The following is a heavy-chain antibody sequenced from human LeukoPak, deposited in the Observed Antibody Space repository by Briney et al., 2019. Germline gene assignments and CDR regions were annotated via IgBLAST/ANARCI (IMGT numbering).Heavy chain of an antibody. CDR1: GFIFSSYS. CDR3: ARDLGYSYGWGDY. D-gene: IGHD5-18*01. Sequence: GGSLRLSCAASGFIFSSYSMNWVRQAPGKGLEWVSYISSSSSTIYYADSVKGRFTISRDNAKNSLYLQMNSLRAEDTAVYYCARDLGYSYGWGDYWGQGTLVTVSS. CDR2: ISSSSSTI. J-gene: IGHJ4*02. V-gene: IGHV3-48*01.